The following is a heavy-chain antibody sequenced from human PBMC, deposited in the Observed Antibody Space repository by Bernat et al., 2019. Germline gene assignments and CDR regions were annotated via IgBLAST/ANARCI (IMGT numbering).Heavy chain of an antibody. D-gene: IGHD5-18*01. J-gene: IGHJ4*02. V-gene: IGHV3-30*18. CDR1: GFTFSSYG. Sequence: VQLVESGGGLVQPGRSLRLSCAASGFTFSSYGMHWVRQAPGKGLEWVAVISYDGSNKYYADSVKGRFTISRDNSKNTLYLQMNSLRAEDTAIYYCAKGRTAMALWTFDYWGQGTLVTVSS. CDR3: AKGRTAMALWTFDY. CDR2: ISYDGSNK.